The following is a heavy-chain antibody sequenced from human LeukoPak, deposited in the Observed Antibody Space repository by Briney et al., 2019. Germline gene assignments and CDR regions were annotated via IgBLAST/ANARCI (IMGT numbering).Heavy chain of an antibody. CDR3: ARSLYSSSWFN. CDR2: IYYSGTT. V-gene: IGHV4-39*07. D-gene: IGHD6-13*01. Sequence: SETLSLTCTVSGGSISSISYFWGWVRQPPGKGLEWIGNIYYSGTTYNNPSLKSRVTVSVDTSKNQFSLKLSSVTAADTAVYYCARSLYSSSWFNWGQGTLVTVSS. CDR1: GGSISSISYF. J-gene: IGHJ4*02.